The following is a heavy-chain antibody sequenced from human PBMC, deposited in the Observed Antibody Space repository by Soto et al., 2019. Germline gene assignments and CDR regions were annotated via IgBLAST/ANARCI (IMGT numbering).Heavy chain of an antibody. J-gene: IGHJ4*02. D-gene: IGHD5-18*01. CDR2: IYYNGVA. V-gene: IGHV4-39*01. CDR1: GGSISRIGYY. CDR3: ARQYGYNYGHIEH. Sequence: SETLSLTCTVSGGSISRIGYYWGWVRQPPGKGLEWIGSIYYNGVAHYSPSLETRLTISVDTSKNHFSLKLNSVTAADAAIYYCARQYGYNYGHIEHWGQGTVVTV.